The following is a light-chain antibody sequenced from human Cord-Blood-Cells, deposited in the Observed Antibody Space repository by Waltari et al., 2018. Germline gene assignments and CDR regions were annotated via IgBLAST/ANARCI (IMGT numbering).Light chain of an antibody. CDR1: SSDVGGYNY. V-gene: IGLV2-8*01. J-gene: IGLJ3*02. CDR3: SSYAGSDNWV. CDR2: EVS. Sequence: QSALTQPPSASGSPGQSVTISCTGTSSDVGGYNYVSWYQQHPGRAPELMIYEVSKRPSGVPVRFSGSKSHNTASLTVCGLQAEDEADYYGSSYAGSDNWVFGGGTKLTVL.